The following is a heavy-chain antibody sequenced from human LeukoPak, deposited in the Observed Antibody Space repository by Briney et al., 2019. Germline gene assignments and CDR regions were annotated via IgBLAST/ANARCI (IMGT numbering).Heavy chain of an antibody. Sequence: GESLQISCQGSGYPFSSYWIGWVRQMPGKGLEWMGIIYPGDSDTRYSPSLQGQVTISVDTSIGTAYLQWSSLKASDTAIYYCARQNDFRLDYWGQGTLVTVSS. CDR2: IYPGDSDT. V-gene: IGHV5-51*01. CDR1: GYPFSSYW. CDR3: ARQNDFRLDY. J-gene: IGHJ4*02. D-gene: IGHD3-3*01.